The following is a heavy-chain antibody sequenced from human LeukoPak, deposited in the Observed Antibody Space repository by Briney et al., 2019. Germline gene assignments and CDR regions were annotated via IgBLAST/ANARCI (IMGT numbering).Heavy chain of an antibody. Sequence: PGGSLRLSCAASGFTFSKAWMSWVRQAPGKGREWVGRIKSKTDGGTTDYAEAVKGRFTISRDYSKNPLYLQMNSLKTEDTAVYYCTTVGNDYGYYLLNFDYWGQGTLVTVSS. V-gene: IGHV3-15*01. J-gene: IGHJ4*02. CDR1: GFTFSKAW. CDR3: TTVGNDYGYYLLNFDY. CDR2: IKSKTDGGTT. D-gene: IGHD4-17*01.